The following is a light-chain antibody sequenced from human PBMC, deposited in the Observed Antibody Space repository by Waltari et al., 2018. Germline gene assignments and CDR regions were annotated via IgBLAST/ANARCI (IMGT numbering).Light chain of an antibody. CDR3: QQADSLPFT. CDR1: QFLNSW. V-gene: IGKV1D-12*01. J-gene: IGKJ3*01. Sequence: DIQMTQSPSSVSASVGDRVSITCRSSQFLNSWLAWYQQKPGKAPKLLISAASRLQSGVPPRFSGAGSGRDFTLTISSLQPEDFATYYCQQADSLPFTFGPGTKVDIK. CDR2: AAS.